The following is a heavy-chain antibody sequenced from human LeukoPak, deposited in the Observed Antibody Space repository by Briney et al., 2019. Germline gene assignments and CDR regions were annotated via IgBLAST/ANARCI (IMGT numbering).Heavy chain of an antibody. CDR2: IIPIFGTA. CDR3: ARDQALYYYDSSGYYPD. D-gene: IGHD3-22*01. V-gene: IGHV1-69*13. Sequence: SVKVSCKASGGTFSSYAISWVRQAPGQGLEWMGGIIPIFGTANYAQKLQGRVTITADESTSTAYMELSSLRSEDTAVYYCARDQALYYYDSSGYYPDWGQGTLVTVSS. CDR1: GGTFSSYA. J-gene: IGHJ4*02.